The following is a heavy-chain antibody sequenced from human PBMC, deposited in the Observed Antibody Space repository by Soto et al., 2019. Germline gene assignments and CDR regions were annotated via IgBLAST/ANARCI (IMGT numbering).Heavy chain of an antibody. J-gene: IGHJ4*02. D-gene: IGHD3-22*01. CDR1: GGSISSGGYY. Sequence: SEILSLTCTVSGGSISSGGYYWSWICQHPGKGLEWIGYIYYSGSTYYNPSLKSRVTISVDTSKNQFSLKLSSVTAADTAVYYCATKTAYYYDSSGYSFDYWGQGTLVTVSS. V-gene: IGHV4-31*03. CDR3: ATKTAYYYDSSGYSFDY. CDR2: IYYSGST.